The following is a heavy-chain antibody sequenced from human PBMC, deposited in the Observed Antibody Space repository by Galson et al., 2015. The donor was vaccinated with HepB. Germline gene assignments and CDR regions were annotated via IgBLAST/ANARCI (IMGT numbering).Heavy chain of an antibody. CDR3: ARDPNPLYHSGYANYYYGMDV. CDR2: ISSSSSYI. J-gene: IGHJ6*02. V-gene: IGHV3-21*01. CDR1: GFTFSSYS. Sequence: SLRLSCAASGFTFSSYSMNWVRQAPGKGLEWVSSISSSSSYIYYADSVKGRFTISRDNAKNSLYLQMNSLRAEDTAVYYCARDPNPLYHSGYANYYYGMDVWGQGTTVTVSS. D-gene: IGHD5-12*01.